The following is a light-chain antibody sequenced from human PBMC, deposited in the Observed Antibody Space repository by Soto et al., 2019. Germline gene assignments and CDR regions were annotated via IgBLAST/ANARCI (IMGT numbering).Light chain of an antibody. CDR1: QSVSSD. J-gene: IGKJ1*01. Sequence: EIVLTQSPATLSLSPGERATFSCRASQSVSSDLVWYQHKPGQAPRLLIYDASNRATGIPARFSGSGSGTDFTLSISSLEPEDFAVYYCQQRTDRPPWTFGQGTKVDIK. CDR2: DAS. CDR3: QQRTDRPPWT. V-gene: IGKV3-11*01.